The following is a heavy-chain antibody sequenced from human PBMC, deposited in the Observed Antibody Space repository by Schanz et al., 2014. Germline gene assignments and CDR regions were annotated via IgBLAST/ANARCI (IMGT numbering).Heavy chain of an antibody. V-gene: IGHV3-23*04. Sequence: EVQLVESGGGLAQPGGSLRLSCAASGFSFSTYAMNWVRQAPGKGLEWVSAIASGGSHTFYADSVTGRFTISGDNSKNSLSLQMNSLRAEDAAVYYCAVPGGISGVNVWGQGTTVTVSS. CDR3: AVPGGISGVNV. J-gene: IGHJ6*02. CDR1: GFSFSTYA. D-gene: IGHD2-8*01. CDR2: IASGGSHT.